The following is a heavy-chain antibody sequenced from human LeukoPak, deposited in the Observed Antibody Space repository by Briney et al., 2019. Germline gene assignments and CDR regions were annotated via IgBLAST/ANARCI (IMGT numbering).Heavy chain of an antibody. CDR2: IYPGDSDT. CDR3: ARHLQW. V-gene: IGHV5-51*01. CDR1: GYSFTSYW. Sequence: GXXLKISSKGSGYSFTSYWIGWVRQLPGKGLKWMGIIYPGDSDTRYSPSFQGQVTISADKSISTAYLQWSSLKASDTAMYYCARHLQWWGQGTLVTVSS. J-gene: IGHJ4*02. D-gene: IGHD5-24*01.